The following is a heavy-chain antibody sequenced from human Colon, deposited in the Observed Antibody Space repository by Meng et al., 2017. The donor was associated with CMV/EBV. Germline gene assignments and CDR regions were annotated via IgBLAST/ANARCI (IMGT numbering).Heavy chain of an antibody. D-gene: IGHD6-6*01. CDR1: GFSLSTNGVT. Sequence: QITLKESGPTLVKPPQTLTLTCTFSGFSLSTNGVTVGWIRQPPGKALEWLALIYWDDDKRYSPSLKSRLTITKDTSKNQVVLTMINMDPVDTATYYCAHRFLRDSSSSLHFDSWGQGTLVTVSS. CDR2: IYWDDDK. J-gene: IGHJ4*02. CDR3: AHRFLRDSSSSLHFDS. V-gene: IGHV2-5*02.